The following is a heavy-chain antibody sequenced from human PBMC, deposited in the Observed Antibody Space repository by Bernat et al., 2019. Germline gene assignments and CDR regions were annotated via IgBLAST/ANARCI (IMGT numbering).Heavy chain of an antibody. CDR1: TFAFSDSW. V-gene: IGHV3-7*01. D-gene: IGHD4-17*01. J-gene: IGHJ3*02. CDR3: ARDRPYGDSTAGAFDI. Sequence: EVQLAESGGGSVQPGGSLRLSCAASTFAFSDSWMSWVRQAPGKGLEWVANIKQDGSEKYYVDSVKGRFTISRDNAKNSLYLEMNSLRADDTAMYYCARDRPYGDSTAGAFDIWCQGTMVTVSS. CDR2: IKQDGSEK.